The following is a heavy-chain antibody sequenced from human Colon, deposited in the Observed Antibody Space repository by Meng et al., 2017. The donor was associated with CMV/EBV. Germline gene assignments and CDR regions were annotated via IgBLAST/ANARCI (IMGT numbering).Heavy chain of an antibody. D-gene: IGHD5-12*01. Sequence: SGFTSSGYGMHWVRQAPGKGLEWVAMISYDGSEIYYADSVKGRFTISRDNSKNTLYLHMTSLRAEDTAVYYCAKDIWYSGYGYFDYWGQGTLVTVSS. V-gene: IGHV3-30*18. J-gene: IGHJ4*02. CDR1: GFTSSGYG. CDR3: AKDIWYSGYGYFDY. CDR2: ISYDGSEI.